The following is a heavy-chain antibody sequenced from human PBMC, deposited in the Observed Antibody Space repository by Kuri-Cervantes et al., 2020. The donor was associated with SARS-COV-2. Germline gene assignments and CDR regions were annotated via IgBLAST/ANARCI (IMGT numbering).Heavy chain of an antibody. J-gene: IGHJ4*02. CDR2: VRGKANNYAI. CDR3: TTLIDY. Sequence: GESLKISCAASGFTFSNAWMSWVRQAPGKGLEWVGRVRGKANNYAIAYAASVKGRFTISRDDSKNMAYLQMNSLKTEDTAVYYCTTLIDYWGQGTLVTVSS. V-gene: IGHV3-73*01. CDR1: GFTFSNAW.